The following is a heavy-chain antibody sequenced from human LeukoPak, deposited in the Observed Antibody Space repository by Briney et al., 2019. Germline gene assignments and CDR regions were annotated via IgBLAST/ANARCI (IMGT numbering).Heavy chain of an antibody. Sequence: GGSLRLSCSASGFTFSSYAMHWVRQAPGKGLEYVSAISSNGGSTYYADSVKGRFTISRDNSKNTLYLQMNSLRAEDTAVYYCAKVDTAMVTLACWGQGTLSPSPQ. CDR3: AKVDTAMVTLAC. V-gene: IGHV3-64*04. D-gene: IGHD5-18*01. CDR2: ISSNGGST. CDR1: GFTFSSYA. J-gene: IGHJ4*02.